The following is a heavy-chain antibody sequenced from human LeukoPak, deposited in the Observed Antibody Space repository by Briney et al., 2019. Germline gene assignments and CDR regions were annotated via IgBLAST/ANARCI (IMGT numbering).Heavy chain of an antibody. J-gene: IGHJ6*03. Sequence: GGSLRLSCAASGFTFSSYWMSWVRQAPGKGLEWMANIKQDGSEKYYVDSVKGRFTISRDNAKNSLYLQMNSLRAEDTAVYYCARDVTYGRYYYYYYMDVWGKGTTVTISS. CDR1: GFTFSSYW. CDR3: ARDVTYGRYYYYYYMDV. V-gene: IGHV3-7*01. D-gene: IGHD3-10*01. CDR2: IKQDGSEK.